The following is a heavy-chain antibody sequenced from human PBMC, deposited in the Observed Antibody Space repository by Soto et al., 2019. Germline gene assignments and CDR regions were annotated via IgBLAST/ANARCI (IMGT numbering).Heavy chain of an antibody. CDR2: ITPYNGDT. J-gene: IGHJ4*02. CDR3: ARDETHHLDY. Sequence: ASVKVSCKASGYTFTTYSYSWVRQAPGQGLEWMGWITPYNGDTHYAQKFQGRVTMTTDTSTSTAYMELRSLRSDDTALYYCARDETHHLDYWGQGALVTVS. CDR1: GYTFTTYS. V-gene: IGHV1-18*04.